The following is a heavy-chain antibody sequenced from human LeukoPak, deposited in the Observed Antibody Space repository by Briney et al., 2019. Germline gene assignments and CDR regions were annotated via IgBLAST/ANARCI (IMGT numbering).Heavy chain of an antibody. V-gene: IGHV3-23*01. CDR1: GFTFSSYA. Sequence: GGSLRLSCAASGFTFSSYAMSWVRQAPGKGLEWVSAISGRGGSTYYADSVKGRFTISRDNSKNTLYLQMNSLRAEDTAVYYCAGDYYYYYGMDVWGQGTTVTVSS. CDR3: AGDYYYYYGMDV. D-gene: IGHD2-21*02. J-gene: IGHJ6*02. CDR2: ISGRGGST.